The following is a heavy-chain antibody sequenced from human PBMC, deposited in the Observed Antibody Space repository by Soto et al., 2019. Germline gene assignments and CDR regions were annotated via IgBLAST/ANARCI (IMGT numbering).Heavy chain of an antibody. Sequence: GASVKVSCKASGGTFSSYAISWVRQAPGQGLEWLGGIIPIFGTANYAQKFQGRVTITADESTSTAYMELSSLRSEDTAVYYCARDQYEGYCSSTSCYNWFDPWGQGTLVTVSS. CDR3: ARDQYEGYCSSTSCYNWFDP. J-gene: IGHJ5*02. V-gene: IGHV1-69*13. D-gene: IGHD2-2*01. CDR1: GGTFSSYA. CDR2: IIPIFGTA.